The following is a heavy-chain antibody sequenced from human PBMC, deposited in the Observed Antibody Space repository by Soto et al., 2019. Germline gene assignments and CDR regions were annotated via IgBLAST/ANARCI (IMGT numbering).Heavy chain of an antibody. CDR2: ISAYNGNT. D-gene: IGHD5-18*01. J-gene: IGHJ6*02. CDR1: GYTFTSYG. V-gene: IGHV1-18*01. CDR3: AREELQLWLPAYYYYGMDV. Sequence: QVQLVQSGAEVKKPGASVKVSCKASGYTFTSYGISWVRQAPGQGLEWMGWISAYNGNTNYAQKLQGRVTMTTDTSTSTAYMELRSLRSDDTAVYYCAREELQLWLPAYYYYGMDVWGQGTTVTVSS.